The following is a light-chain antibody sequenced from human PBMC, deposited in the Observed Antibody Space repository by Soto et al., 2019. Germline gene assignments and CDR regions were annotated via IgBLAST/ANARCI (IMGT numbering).Light chain of an antibody. Sequence: PWTQTPASLSASVGAIVTITCRASQVIENSLVWHHQKEGTAPKLLIHGALTLQSGVPSRFSGSVSGTDLTINISCLQPEDGETDDCQQLKSYPLTFGGGTKVDI. CDR2: GAL. CDR3: QQLKSYPLT. CDR1: QVIENS. J-gene: IGKJ4*01. V-gene: IGKV1-9*01.